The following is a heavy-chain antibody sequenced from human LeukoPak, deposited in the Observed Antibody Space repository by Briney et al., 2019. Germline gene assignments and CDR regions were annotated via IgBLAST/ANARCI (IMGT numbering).Heavy chain of an antibody. CDR1: GGSFSGYY. V-gene: IGHV4-34*01. D-gene: IGHD2-21*01. J-gene: IGHJ4*02. CDR2: INHSGST. Sequence: PSETLSLTCAVYGGSFSGYYWSWIRQPPGKGLEWIGEINHSGSTNYNPSLKSRVTISVDTSKNQFSLKLSPVTAADTAVYYCARGYVASAPFDYWGQGTLVTVSS. CDR3: ARGYVASAPFDY.